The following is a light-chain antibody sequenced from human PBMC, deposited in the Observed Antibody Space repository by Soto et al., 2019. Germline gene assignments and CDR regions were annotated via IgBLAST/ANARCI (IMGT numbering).Light chain of an antibody. CDR3: QQYGSSGT. Sequence: ELEWQQSQGHRSLSPGDRSPLSCRASQSVSNNYLAWYQKKPGPATRLLIYAASNRAAGIPGRFSGSGSATYFTLTISRLEPEDFAVYYCQQYGSSGTFGQGTKVENK. V-gene: IGKV3-20*01. CDR1: QSVSNNY. CDR2: AAS. J-gene: IGKJ1*01.